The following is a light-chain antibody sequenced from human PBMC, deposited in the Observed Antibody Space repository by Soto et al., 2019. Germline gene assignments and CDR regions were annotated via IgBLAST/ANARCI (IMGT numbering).Light chain of an antibody. V-gene: IGKV3-20*01. CDR1: QTVSSSS. Sequence: TICAVVGSLYPGVRATRSCRAMQTVSSSSLAWYQQKPGQAPRLLIYGASSRATGIRDRFSGSGSGTDFTLTISSLEPEDFAMYYCQQYGSSPPITFGQGTRLDI. J-gene: IGKJ5*01. CDR2: GAS. CDR3: QQYGSSPPIT.